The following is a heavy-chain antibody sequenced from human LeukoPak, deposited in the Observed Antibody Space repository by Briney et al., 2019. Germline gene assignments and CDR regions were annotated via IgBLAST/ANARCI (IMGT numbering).Heavy chain of an antibody. CDR3: ARVGPYCSGGSCYDY. D-gene: IGHD2-15*01. J-gene: IGHJ4*02. V-gene: IGHV3-23*01. CDR1: GFTFSNYA. CDR2: ISGSGVIT. Sequence: PGGSLRLSCAASGFTFSNYAMSWVRQAPGKGLEWVSVISGSGVITYYADSVKGRFTISRDNTKNTLYLQMNSLRAEDTAVYYCARVGPYCSGGSCYDYWGQGTLVTVSS.